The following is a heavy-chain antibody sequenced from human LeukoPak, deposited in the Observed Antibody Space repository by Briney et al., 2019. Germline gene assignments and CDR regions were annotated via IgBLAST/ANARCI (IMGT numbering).Heavy chain of an antibody. CDR3: SKSGGLLDV. Sequence: GGSLRLSCAASGFSFSSYSMNWVRQAPGKGLEWVSSISSTSSYIYYADSVKGRFTISRDNAKNSLYLQMTSLRAEDTAEYYCSKSGGLLDVRGQGTTVTVSS. J-gene: IGHJ6*02. V-gene: IGHV3-21*03. D-gene: IGHD2-15*01. CDR1: GFSFSSYS. CDR2: ISSTSSYI.